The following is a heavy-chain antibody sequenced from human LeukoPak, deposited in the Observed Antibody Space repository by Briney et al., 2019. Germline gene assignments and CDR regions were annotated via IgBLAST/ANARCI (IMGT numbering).Heavy chain of an antibody. V-gene: IGHV3-11*04. D-gene: IGHD2-2*01. CDR1: GLTLSDYY. CDR2: ISSSGSTI. CDR3: ARDVIDCSSTSCYLDWFDP. J-gene: IGHJ5*02. Sequence: PGGSLRLSCAASGLTLSDYYVSWIRQAPGKGLEWVSYISSSGSTIYYADSVRGRFTISRDNAKHSLYLQMNSLRAEDTAVYYCARDVIDCSSTSCYLDWFDPWGQGTLVTVSS.